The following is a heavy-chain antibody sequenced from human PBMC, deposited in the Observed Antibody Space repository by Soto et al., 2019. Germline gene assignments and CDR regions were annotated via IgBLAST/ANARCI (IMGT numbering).Heavy chain of an antibody. CDR1: GFTFSSYA. CDR2: ISGSGGIT. CDR3: AKDQGETLRGATDAFDI. J-gene: IGHJ3*02. Sequence: EVQLLESGGGLVQPGGSLRLSCAASGFTFSSYAMSWVRQAPGKGLEWVSAISGSGGITYYADSVKGRVTISRDNSKNTLYLQMNSLRAEDTAVYYCAKDQGETLRGATDAFDIWGQGTMVTVSS. D-gene: IGHD3-10*01. V-gene: IGHV3-23*01.